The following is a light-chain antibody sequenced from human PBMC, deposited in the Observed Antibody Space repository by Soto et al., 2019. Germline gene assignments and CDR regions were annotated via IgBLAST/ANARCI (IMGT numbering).Light chain of an antibody. Sequence: EIVMTQSPATLSVSPGERATLSCRASQSVSSKLGWYQQKPGQAPRLLIYGASIRATGIPARFSGSGSGTVFTLTISSLQSEDFAVYYCQQYNNWPRTFGPGTKVDIK. CDR3: QQYNNWPRT. V-gene: IGKV3-15*01. J-gene: IGKJ3*01. CDR2: GAS. CDR1: QSVSSK.